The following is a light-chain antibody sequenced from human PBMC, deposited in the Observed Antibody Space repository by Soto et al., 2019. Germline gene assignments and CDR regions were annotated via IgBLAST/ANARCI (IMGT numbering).Light chain of an antibody. Sequence: QSALTQPRSVSGSPGQSVTISCTGTSSEVGGYNYVSWYQQHPGEAPKLMIYDVSKRPSGVPDRFSGSKSGNTASLTISGLQAEDEADYYCCSYAGSYTWVFGGGTKLTVL. CDR3: CSYAGSYTWV. J-gene: IGLJ2*01. CDR2: DVS. CDR1: SSEVGGYNY. V-gene: IGLV2-11*01.